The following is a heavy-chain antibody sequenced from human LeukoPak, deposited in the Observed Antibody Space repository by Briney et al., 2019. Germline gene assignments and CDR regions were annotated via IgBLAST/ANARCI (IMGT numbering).Heavy chain of an antibody. CDR3: AKDRGYSYGYPHYFDY. J-gene: IGHJ4*02. CDR2: ISWNSGSI. CDR1: GFTLDDYA. D-gene: IGHD5-18*01. V-gene: IGHV3-9*01. Sequence: PGRSLRLSCAASGFTLDDYAMHWVRQAPGKGLEWVSGISWNSGSIGYADSVKGRFTISRDNAKNSLYLQMNSLRAEDTALYYCAKDRGYSYGYPHYFDYWGQGTLVTVSS.